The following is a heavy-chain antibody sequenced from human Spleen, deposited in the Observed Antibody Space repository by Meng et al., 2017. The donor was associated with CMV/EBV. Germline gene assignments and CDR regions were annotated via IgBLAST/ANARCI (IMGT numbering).Heavy chain of an antibody. CDR2: IYYSGST. CDR3: ARAGGSSLSFDY. J-gene: IGHJ4*02. CDR1: GGSISSYY. V-gene: IGHV4-59*01. Sequence: GSLRLSCSVSGGSISSYYWSWIRQPPGKGLEWIGYIYYSGSTNYNPSLKSRVTISVDTSKNQFSLKLSSVNAADTAVYYCARAGGSSLSFDYWGQGTLVTVSS. D-gene: IGHD2-15*01.